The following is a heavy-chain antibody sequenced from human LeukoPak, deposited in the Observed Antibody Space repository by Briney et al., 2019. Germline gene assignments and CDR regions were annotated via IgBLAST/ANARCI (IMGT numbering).Heavy chain of an antibody. D-gene: IGHD3-10*01. J-gene: IGHJ5*02. CDR1: GYTVTGYY. V-gene: IGHV1-2*06. CDR2: INPNSGGT. Sequence: ASVKVSCKASGYTVTGYYMHWVRQAPGQGLEWMGRINPNSGGTNYAQKFQGRVTMTRDTSISTAYMELSRLRSDDTAVYYCARGERSIAVLLWFGEFDPWGQGTLVTVSS. CDR3: ARGERSIAVLLWFGEFDP.